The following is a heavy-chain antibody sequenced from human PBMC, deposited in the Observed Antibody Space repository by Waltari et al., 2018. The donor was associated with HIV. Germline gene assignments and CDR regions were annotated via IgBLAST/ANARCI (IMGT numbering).Heavy chain of an antibody. CDR3: ARLTVTPSAFDI. V-gene: IGHV1-3*01. D-gene: IGHD4-17*01. CDR1: GYPFTTYA. Sequence: QVQLVQSGAEVKKPGASVKVSCKASGYPFTTYAMHWVRQAPGQRLEWMGWSNEGNGNTKYSQKFQGRVTSTRDASASTAYMELSRLRSEDTAVYYCARLTVTPSAFDIWGQGTMVTVS. J-gene: IGHJ3*02. CDR2: SNEGNGNT.